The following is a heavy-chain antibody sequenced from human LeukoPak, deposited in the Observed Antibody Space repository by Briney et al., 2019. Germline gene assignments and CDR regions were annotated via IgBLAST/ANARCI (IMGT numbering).Heavy chain of an antibody. D-gene: IGHD3-22*01. CDR2: INGSGGIT. J-gene: IGHJ4*02. V-gene: IGHV3-23*01. CDR1: GFTFSSYA. Sequence: GGSLRLSCAASGFTFSSYAMSWVRQAPGKGLEWVSTINGSGGITYYADSVKGRFTLSRDNSKNTLYLKMNSLRAEDTAVYYCAKVRGSGYYDSSGPHAVFDYWGQGTLVTVSS. CDR3: AKVRGSGYYDSSGPHAVFDY.